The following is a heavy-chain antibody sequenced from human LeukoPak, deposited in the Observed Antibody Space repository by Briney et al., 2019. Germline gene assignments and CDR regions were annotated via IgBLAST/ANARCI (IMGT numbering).Heavy chain of an antibody. CDR3: TTGPSYGYEW. Sequence: GGSLRLSCAASGMTFSNHWMHWVRQVPGKGLVWVSLIKTDGRTTIYADSVKGRFTISRDNGKSTLYLQMNSLRAEDTTIYYCTTGPSYGYEWWGQGTVVTVSS. J-gene: IGHJ4*02. V-gene: IGHV3-74*01. D-gene: IGHD3-16*01. CDR1: GMTFSNHW. CDR2: IKTDGRTT.